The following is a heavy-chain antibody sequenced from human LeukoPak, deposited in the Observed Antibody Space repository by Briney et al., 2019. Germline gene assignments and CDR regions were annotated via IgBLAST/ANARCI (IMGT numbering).Heavy chain of an antibody. CDR2: IDPSDSYT. CDR1: GYRFTSYW. D-gene: IGHD3-10*01. J-gene: IGHJ4*02. CDR3: ARHDFTNYFDY. Sequence: GESLKISCKGSGYRFTSYWISWVRQMPGKGLEWMGRIDPSDSYTNYSPSFQGHVTISADKSISTAYLQWSSLKASDTAMYYCARHDFTNYFDYWRQGTLVTVSS. V-gene: IGHV5-10-1*01.